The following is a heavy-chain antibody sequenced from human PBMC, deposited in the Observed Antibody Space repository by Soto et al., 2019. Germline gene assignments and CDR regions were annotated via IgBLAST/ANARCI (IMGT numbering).Heavy chain of an antibody. J-gene: IGHJ4*02. CDR1: GYSIIRGAYY. V-gene: IGHV4-31*03. CDR3: ARGPGTMAKIDY. CDR2: IYYSGRT. D-gene: IGHD3-10*01. Sequence: SDTLSLTCTVSGYSIIRGAYYWTWIRQHPGKGLEWIGYIYYSGRTYYNPSLKSRVTISLHSSKNQFSVKLSSVTAADTAVYYCARGPGTMAKIDYWGQGTLVTVSS.